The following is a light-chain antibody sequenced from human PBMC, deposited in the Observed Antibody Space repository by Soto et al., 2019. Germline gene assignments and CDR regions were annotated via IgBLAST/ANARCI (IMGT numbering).Light chain of an antibody. CDR1: QSVRSN. CDR3: HQYNIWPPLL. V-gene: IGKV3-15*01. Sequence: EIVMTQSPATLYVSPGESATLSCRASQSVRSNLAWYQQKPGQAPRLLIYGASTRATGIPARFSGSGSGTEYTLTISGLQSEDFAVYYCHQYNIWPPLLFGGGTKVEIK. CDR2: GAS. J-gene: IGKJ4*01.